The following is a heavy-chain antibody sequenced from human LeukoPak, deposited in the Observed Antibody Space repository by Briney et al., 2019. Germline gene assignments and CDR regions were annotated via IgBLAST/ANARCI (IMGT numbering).Heavy chain of an antibody. J-gene: IGHJ3*02. D-gene: IGHD2-21*02. CDR2: MNPNSGNT. Sequence: GASVRVSCKASGYTFTSYDINWVRQATGQGLEWLGWMNPNSGNTGYAQKFQGRVTMTRNTSISTAYMELSSLRSEDTAVYYCARGVAYCGGDCYLGVFEMATIDDAFDIWGQGTMVTVSS. CDR1: GYTFTSYD. CDR3: ARGVAYCGGDCYLGVFEMATIDDAFDI. V-gene: IGHV1-8*01.